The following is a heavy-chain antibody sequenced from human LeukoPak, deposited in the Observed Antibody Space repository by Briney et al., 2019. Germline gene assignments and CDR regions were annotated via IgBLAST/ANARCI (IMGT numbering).Heavy chain of an antibody. Sequence: GGSLRLSCAASGFTFSSYDMHWVRQATGKGMEWVSAIGIGGDTYYPGSVKGRFTISRENAKNSLYLQMNSLRAGDTAVYYCARGGIPVTGIDEVDYWGQGTLVTVSS. CDR2: IGIGGDT. D-gene: IGHD2-21*02. V-gene: IGHV3-13*01. J-gene: IGHJ4*02. CDR3: ARGGIPVTGIDEVDY. CDR1: GFTFSSYD.